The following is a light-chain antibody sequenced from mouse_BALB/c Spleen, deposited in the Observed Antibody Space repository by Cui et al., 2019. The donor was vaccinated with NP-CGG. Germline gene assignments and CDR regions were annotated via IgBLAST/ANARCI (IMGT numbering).Light chain of an antibody. J-gene: IGLJ1*01. CDR3: ALWYSNHWV. CDR1: TGAVTTSNY. Sequence: AGVTQESALTTSPGETATLTCRSSTGAVTTSNYANWVQEKPDHLFTGLIGGTNNRAPGVPARFSGSLIGDKAALTISGAQTEDEAIYFCALWYSNHWVFGGGTKLTVL. CDR2: GTN. V-gene: IGLV1*01.